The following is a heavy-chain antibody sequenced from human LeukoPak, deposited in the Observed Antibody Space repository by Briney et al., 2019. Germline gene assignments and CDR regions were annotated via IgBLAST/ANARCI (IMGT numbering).Heavy chain of an antibody. V-gene: IGHV1-69*06. J-gene: IGHJ3*02. CDR3: ARGWFGELFGLAFDI. D-gene: IGHD3-10*01. CDR1: GGTFSSYA. CDR2: IIPIFGTA. Sequence: SAKVSCKASGGTFSSYAISWVRQAPGQGLEWMGGIIPIFGTANYAQKFQGRVTITADKSTSTAYMELSSLRSEDTAVYYCARGWFGELFGLAFDIWGQGTMVTVSS.